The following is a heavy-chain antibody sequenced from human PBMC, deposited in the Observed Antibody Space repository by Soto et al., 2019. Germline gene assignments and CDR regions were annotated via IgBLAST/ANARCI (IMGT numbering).Heavy chain of an antibody. V-gene: IGHV4-59*01. D-gene: IGHD4-17*01. Sequence: SETLSLTCTVSGGSISSYYWSWIRQPPGKGLEWIGYIYYSGSTNYNHSLKSRVTTYVETSKKQFSLKLSSVPAADTAVYYCARGFSPRAYGANXWGQGTLVTVSX. J-gene: IGHJ4*02. CDR3: ARGFSPRAYGANX. CDR1: GGSISSYY. CDR2: IYYSGST.